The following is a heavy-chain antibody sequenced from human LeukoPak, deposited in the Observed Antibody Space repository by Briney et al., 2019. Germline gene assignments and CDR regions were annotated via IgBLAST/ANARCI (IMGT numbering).Heavy chain of an antibody. Sequence: NSSETLSLTCTVSGGSISSYYWSWIRQPPGKGLEWIGYIYYSGSTNYNPSLKSRVTISVDTSKNQFSLKLSSVTAADTAVYYCARGTYDYIWGSYRLGYFDYWGQGTLVTVSS. D-gene: IGHD3-16*02. CDR3: ARGTYDYIWGSYRLGYFDY. CDR2: IYYSGST. V-gene: IGHV4-59*01. CDR1: GGSISSYY. J-gene: IGHJ4*02.